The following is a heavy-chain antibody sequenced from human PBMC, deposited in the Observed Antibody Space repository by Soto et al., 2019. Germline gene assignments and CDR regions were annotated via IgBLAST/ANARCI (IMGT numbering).Heavy chain of an antibody. CDR1: GYTFTGYD. J-gene: IGHJ4*02. Sequence: QVQLVQSGAEVKKPGASVKVSCKASGYTFTGYDRHWVRQAPGQGRAWMGWIDPNSGGTNYAQKVQGCVTMTTDTSISTAYMERSRLRADDTAVYYSARGKYSRSFDYWGQGTLVTVSS. CDR3: ARGKYSRSFDY. CDR2: IDPNSGGT. V-gene: IGHV1-2*04. D-gene: IGHD6-6*01.